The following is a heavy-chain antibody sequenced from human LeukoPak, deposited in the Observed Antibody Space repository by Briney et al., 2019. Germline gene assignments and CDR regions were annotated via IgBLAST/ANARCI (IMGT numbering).Heavy chain of an antibody. Sequence: GGSLRLSCAASGFTFSSYAMSWVRQAPGKGLEWVSAISGSGGSTYYADSVKGRFTIPRDNSKNTLHLQMNSLRAEDTAVYYCANAGRDSSSTISCGMDVWGQGTTVTVSS. D-gene: IGHD6-13*01. CDR2: ISGSGGST. CDR1: GFTFSSYA. V-gene: IGHV3-23*01. CDR3: ANAGRDSSSTISCGMDV. J-gene: IGHJ6*02.